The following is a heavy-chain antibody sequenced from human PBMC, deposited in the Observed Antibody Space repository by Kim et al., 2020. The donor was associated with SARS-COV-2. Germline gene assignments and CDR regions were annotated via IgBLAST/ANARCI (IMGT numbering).Heavy chain of an antibody. V-gene: IGHV4-39*01. CDR3: ASLSLLWFGESLKDYAFDI. Sequence: SETLSLTCTVSGGSISSSSYYWGWIRQPPGKGLEWIGSIYYSGSTYYNPSLKSRVTISVYTSKNQFSLKLSSVTAADTAVYYCASLSLLWFGESLKDYAFDIWGQGTMVTVSS. CDR1: GGSISSSSYY. CDR2: IYYSGST. J-gene: IGHJ3*02. D-gene: IGHD3-10*01.